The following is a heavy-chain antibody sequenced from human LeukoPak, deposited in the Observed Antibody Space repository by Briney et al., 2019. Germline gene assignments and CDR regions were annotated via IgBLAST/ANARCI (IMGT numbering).Heavy chain of an antibody. Sequence: ASVKVSCKASGYTFTSYGISWWRQAPGQGLEWVGWISAFNYIIEYAQKFQGRVTMTQDTATSTAYMELRSLTSDDTAVFYCTRGSSISAQGDTWGQGTLASVSS. CDR1: GYTFTSYG. CDR2: ISAFNYII. D-gene: IGHD3-16*01. J-gene: IGHJ4*02. CDR3: TRGSSISAQGDT. V-gene: IGHV1-18*01.